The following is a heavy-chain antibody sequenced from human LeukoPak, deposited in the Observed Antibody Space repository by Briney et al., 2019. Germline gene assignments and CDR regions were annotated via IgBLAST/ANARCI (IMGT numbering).Heavy chain of an antibody. CDR3: ARVLMGTTVTTPDY. CDR2: IYYSGST. J-gene: IGHJ4*02. CDR1: GGSISSSSYS. V-gene: IGHV4-39*07. Sequence: SETLSLTCTVSGGSISSSSYSWGWIRQPPGKGLEWIGSIYYSGSTYYNPSLKSRVTISVDTSKNQFSLKLSSVTAADTAVYYCARVLMGTTVTTPDYWGQGTLVTVSS. D-gene: IGHD4-17*01.